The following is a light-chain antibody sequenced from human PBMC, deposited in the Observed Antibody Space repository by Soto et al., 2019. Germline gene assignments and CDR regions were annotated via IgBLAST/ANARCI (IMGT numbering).Light chain of an antibody. CDR1: SSNIGGNS. V-gene: IGLV1-51*01. Sequence: QSVLTQPPSVSAAPGQRVTISCSGSSSNIGGNSVSWYQQLPGTAPKLLIYDDDKRPSGIPDRFSGSKSGTSATLGITGFQTGDEADYYCSLYTSESTYVFGTGTKVTVL. CDR2: DDD. CDR3: SLYTSESTYV. J-gene: IGLJ1*01.